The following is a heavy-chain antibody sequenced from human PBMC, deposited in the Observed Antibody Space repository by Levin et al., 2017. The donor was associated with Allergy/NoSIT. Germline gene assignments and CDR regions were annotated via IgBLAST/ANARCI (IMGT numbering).Heavy chain of an antibody. V-gene: IGHV4-30-4*01. J-gene: IGHJ4*02. D-gene: IGHD3-22*01. CDR3: ARCNHYYDSSGHIDY. CDR1: GGSISSGDYY. CDR2: IYYSGST. Sequence: SETLSLTCTVSGGSISSGDYYWSWIRQPPGKGLEWIGYIYYSGSTYYNPSLKSRVTISVDTSKNQFSLKLSSVTAADTAVYYCARCNHYYDSSGHIDYWGQGTLVTVSS.